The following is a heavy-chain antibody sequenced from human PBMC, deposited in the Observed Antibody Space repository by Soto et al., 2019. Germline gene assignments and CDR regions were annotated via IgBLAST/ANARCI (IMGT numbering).Heavy chain of an antibody. CDR1: GFTFRRFV. D-gene: IGHD3-16*01. V-gene: IGHV3-30*19. Sequence: QVQLVESGGGVVQPGTSLRLSCVGSGFTFRRFVIHWVRQAPGKGLEWVALTSYDGSNKYYDDSVKGRFTISSDNSRNTVDRQMDSLRLEYTALYYCARWGTTGGLDVWGQGTLVSVSS. J-gene: IGHJ4*02. CDR3: ARWGTTGGLDV. CDR2: TSYDGSNK.